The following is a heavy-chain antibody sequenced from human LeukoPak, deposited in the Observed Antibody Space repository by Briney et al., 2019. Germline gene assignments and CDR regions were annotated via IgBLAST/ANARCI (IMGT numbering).Heavy chain of an antibody. D-gene: IGHD6-13*01. CDR1: GFTFGDYV. CDR3: PSGSASGTGSGY. J-gene: IGHJ4*02. Sequence: GGSLRLSCTTSGFTFGDYVMSWVRQAPGEWLEWVSVIRSKPYGWTTEYAASVKGRFTISRDDSKTIDYLKMNSLKPEATAVYYCPSGSASGTGSGYWGQGTLVTVSS. CDR2: IRSKPYGWTT. V-gene: IGHV3-49*04.